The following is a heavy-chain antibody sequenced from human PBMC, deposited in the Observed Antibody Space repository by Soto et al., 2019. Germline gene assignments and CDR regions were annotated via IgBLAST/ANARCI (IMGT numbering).Heavy chain of an antibody. CDR3: ARYFRGSGRYFFDH. CDR1: EFTFISSF. D-gene: IGHD6-19*01. Sequence: GGSLRLSCIASEFTFISSFMGWVRQAPGKGLEWVANINQDGSGTYYVDSVKGRFTISRDNAKNSLYLQMDSLRAEDTAVYYCARYFRGSGRYFFDHWGQGTLSPSPQ. V-gene: IGHV3-7*03. J-gene: IGHJ4*02. CDR2: INQDGSGT.